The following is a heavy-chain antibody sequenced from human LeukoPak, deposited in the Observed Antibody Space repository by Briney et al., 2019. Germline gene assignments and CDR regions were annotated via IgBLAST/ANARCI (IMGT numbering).Heavy chain of an antibody. Sequence: PSETLSPTCTVSGGSISSYYWSWIRQPAGKGLEWIGRIYTSGSTNYNPSLKSRVTMSVDTSKNQFSLKLSSVTAADTAVYYCARDRRYCSGGSCYSIFDYWGQGTLVTVSS. J-gene: IGHJ4*02. CDR3: ARDRRYCSGGSCYSIFDY. V-gene: IGHV4-4*07. CDR2: IYTSGST. CDR1: GGSISSYY. D-gene: IGHD2-15*01.